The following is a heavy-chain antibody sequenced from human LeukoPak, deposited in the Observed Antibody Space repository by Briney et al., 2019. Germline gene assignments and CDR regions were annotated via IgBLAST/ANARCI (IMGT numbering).Heavy chain of an antibody. CDR2: ISYDGSNK. CDR1: GFTFDDYA. J-gene: IGHJ4*02. CDR3: AKDLVAAAGTGSAPFDY. D-gene: IGHD6-13*01. V-gene: IGHV3-30*18. Sequence: PGRSLRLSCAASGFTFDDYAMHWVRQAPGKGLEWVAVISYDGSNKYYADSVKGRFTISRDNSKNTLYLQMNSLRAEDTAVYYCAKDLVAAAGTGSAPFDYWGQGTLVTVSS.